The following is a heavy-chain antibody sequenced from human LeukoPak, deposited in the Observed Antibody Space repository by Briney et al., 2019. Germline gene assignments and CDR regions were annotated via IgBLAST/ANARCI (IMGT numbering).Heavy chain of an antibody. CDR3: ARHEMATTREFDY. D-gene: IGHD5-24*01. V-gene: IGHV4-4*09. Sequence: SETLSLTCTVSGGSISSYYWSWIRQPPGKGLEWIGYIYTSGSTNYNPSLKSRVTISVDTSKNQFSLKLSSVTAADTAVYYCARHEMATTREFDYWGQGTLVTVSS. CDR1: GGSISSYY. CDR2: IYTSGST. J-gene: IGHJ4*02.